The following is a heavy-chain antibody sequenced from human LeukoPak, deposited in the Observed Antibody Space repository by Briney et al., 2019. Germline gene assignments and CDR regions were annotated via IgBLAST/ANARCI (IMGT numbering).Heavy chain of an antibody. V-gene: IGHV4-59*01. D-gene: IGHD2/OR15-2a*01. CDR3: ARAEYDYFDY. CDR2: IYYSGST. J-gene: IGHJ4*02. CDR1: GGSISSYY. Sequence: SETLSLTCTVSGGSISSYYWSWIRQPPGKGLEWIGYIYYSGSTNYDPSLKSRATISVDTSKNQFSLKLSSVTAADTAVYYCARAEYDYFDYWGQGTLVTVSS.